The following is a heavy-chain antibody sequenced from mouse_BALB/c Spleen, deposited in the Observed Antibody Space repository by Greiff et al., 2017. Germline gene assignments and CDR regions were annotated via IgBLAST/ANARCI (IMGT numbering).Heavy chain of an antibody. J-gene: IGHJ4*01. CDR2: INPSNGRT. CDR1: GYTFTSYW. CDR3: ARAPYGDAMDY. Sequence: QVQLQQPGAELVKPGASVKLSCKASGYTFTSYWMHWVKQRPGQGLEWIGEINPSNGRTNYNEKFKSKATLTVDKSSSTAYMQLSSLTSEDSAVYYCARAPYGDAMDYWGQGTTVTVSS. V-gene: IGHV1S81*02. D-gene: IGHD1-2*01.